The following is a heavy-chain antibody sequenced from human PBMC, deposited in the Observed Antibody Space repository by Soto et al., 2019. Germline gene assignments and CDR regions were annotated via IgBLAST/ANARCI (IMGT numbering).Heavy chain of an antibody. CDR2: IWYDGSNK. Sequence: GGSLRLSCAASGFTFSSYGMHWVRQAPGKGLEWVAVIWYDGSNKYYADSVKGRFTISRDNSKNTLYLQMNSLRAEDTAVYYCARDGRLGYCSGGSCSDWFDPWGQGTLVTVS. V-gene: IGHV3-33*01. D-gene: IGHD2-15*01. CDR1: GFTFSSYG. CDR3: ARDGRLGYCSGGSCSDWFDP. J-gene: IGHJ5*02.